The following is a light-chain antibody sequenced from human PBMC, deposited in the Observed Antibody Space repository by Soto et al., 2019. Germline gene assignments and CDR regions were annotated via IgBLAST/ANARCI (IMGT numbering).Light chain of an antibody. CDR3: SSYTTSNTRQIV. J-gene: IGLJ1*01. CDR1: SSDVGGYNY. CDR2: DVS. Sequence: QSVLTRPASVSGSPGQSITISCTGTSSDVGGYNYVSWYRHHPGKAPKLMIFDVSNRPSGVSNRFSGSKSGNTASLTISGLQPEDEADYYCSSYTTSNTRQIVFGTGTKVTVL. V-gene: IGLV2-14*03.